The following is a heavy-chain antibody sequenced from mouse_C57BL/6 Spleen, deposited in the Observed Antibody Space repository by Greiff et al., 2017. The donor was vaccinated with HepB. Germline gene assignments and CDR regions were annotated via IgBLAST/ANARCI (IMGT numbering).Heavy chain of an antibody. V-gene: IGHV3-6*01. CDR3: ARDYYGSSSHFDY. Sequence: VQMKESGPGLVKPSQSLSLTCSVTGYSITSGYYWNWIRQFPGNKLEWMGYISYDGSNNYNPSLKNRISITRDTSKNQFFLKLNSVTTEDTATYYCARDYYGSSSHFDYWGQGTTLTVSS. CDR2: ISYDGSN. D-gene: IGHD1-1*01. J-gene: IGHJ2*01. CDR1: GYSITSGYY.